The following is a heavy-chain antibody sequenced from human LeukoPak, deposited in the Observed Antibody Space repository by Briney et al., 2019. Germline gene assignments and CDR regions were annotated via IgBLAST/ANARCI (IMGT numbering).Heavy chain of an antibody. CDR2: INPNSGGT. J-gene: IGHJ4*02. V-gene: IGHV1-2*02. D-gene: IGHD3-22*01. CDR3: ARAPYYYDSSGRLDY. CDR1: GYTFTGYY. Sequence: ASVKVSCKASGYTFTGYYMHWVRQAPGQGLEWMGWINPNSGGTNYAQKLQGRVTMTTDRSTSTAYMELRSLRSDDTAVYYCARAPYYYDSSGRLDYWGQGTLVTVSS.